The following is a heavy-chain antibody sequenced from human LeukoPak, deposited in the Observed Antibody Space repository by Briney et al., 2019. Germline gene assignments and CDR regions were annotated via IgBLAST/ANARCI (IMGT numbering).Heavy chain of an antibody. CDR2: IGSIGRTI. J-gene: IGHJ3*02. V-gene: IGHV3-11*04. Sequence: PGGSLRLSCAAFGFTFSDYYMGWIRQAPGKGVGRVSYIGSIGRTIYYADSVKCRFTISWDNAKTSLYLQMNSLRAEDTAVYYCARDGKAVAVAFDIWGQGAMVTVSS. CDR3: ARDGKAVAVAFDI. D-gene: IGHD6-19*01. CDR1: GFTFSDYY.